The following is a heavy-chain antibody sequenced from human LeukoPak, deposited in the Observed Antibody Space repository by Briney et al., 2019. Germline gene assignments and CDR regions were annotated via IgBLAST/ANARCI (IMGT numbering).Heavy chain of an antibody. CDR2: ISGDGGTT. D-gene: IGHD6-19*01. Sequence: GGSLRLSCAGSGFTFNDYAMHWVRQAPGKGLEWVSLISGDGGTTYYADSVKGRFTISRDNSKNSLYLQMNSLRTEDTAFYYCAKDKGITVTRDYYGMDVWGQGTTVTVSS. V-gene: IGHV3-43*02. CDR1: GFTFNDYA. CDR3: AKDKGITVTRDYYGMDV. J-gene: IGHJ6*02.